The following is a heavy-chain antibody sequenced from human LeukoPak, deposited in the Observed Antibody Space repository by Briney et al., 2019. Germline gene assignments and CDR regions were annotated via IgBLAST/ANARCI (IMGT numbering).Heavy chain of an antibody. D-gene: IGHD6-13*01. CDR3: ARIVEAAVGYFDY. J-gene: IGHJ4*02. V-gene: IGHV3-11*06. CDR1: GFTFSDYY. CDR2: VSSSSSYI. Sequence: PGGSLRLSCAASGFTFSDYYMSWIRQAPGKGLEWVASVSSSSSYIYYAESLKGRFTISRDNAKNSLYLQMNSLRAEDTAVYYCARIVEAAVGYFDYWGQGSLVIVSS.